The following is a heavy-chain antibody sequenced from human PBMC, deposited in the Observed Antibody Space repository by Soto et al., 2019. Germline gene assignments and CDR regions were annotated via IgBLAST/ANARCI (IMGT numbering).Heavy chain of an antibody. D-gene: IGHD2-21*02. CDR3: EVTTGY. CDR1: GYTFTDYD. J-gene: IGHJ4*02. V-gene: IGHV1-8*01. Sequence: QVQVVQSRAEVKKPGASVRVSCKTSGYTFTDYDINWVRQATGQGLEWMGWMSPDSGNAGDAQQFQGRATMNRNTYISTAYMELSSLRSEDTAVYYCEVTTGYWGQGTMVTVSS. CDR2: MSPDSGNA.